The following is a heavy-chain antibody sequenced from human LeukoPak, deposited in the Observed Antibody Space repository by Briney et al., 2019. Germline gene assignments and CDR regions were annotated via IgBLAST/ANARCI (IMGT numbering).Heavy chain of an antibody. CDR2: IYTSGST. J-gene: IGHJ6*02. CDR1: GGSISSYY. V-gene: IGHV4-4*07. Sequence: ETLSLTCTVSGGSISSYYWSWIRQPAGKGLEWIGRIYTSGSTNYNPSLKSRVTMSVDTSKNQFSLKLSSVTAADTAVYYCARDASSFLYYYGMDVWGQGTTVTVSS. D-gene: IGHD2-2*01. CDR3: ARDASSFLYYYGMDV.